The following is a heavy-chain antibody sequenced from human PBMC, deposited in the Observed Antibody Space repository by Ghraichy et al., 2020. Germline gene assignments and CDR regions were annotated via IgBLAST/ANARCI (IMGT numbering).Heavy chain of an antibody. D-gene: IGHD3-3*01. V-gene: IGHV3-23*01. J-gene: IGHJ4*02. Sequence: GSLNISCAASGFTPSNYAMTWIRQAPGKGLECVSSINDSGGSTYYADFVKGRFTISRDNSKNTLYLQMNSLTGEDTAIYYCAKATGGTIFVRYFDSWGQGTLVTVSS. CDR1: GFTPSNYA. CDR2: INDSGGST. CDR3: AKATGGTIFVRYFDS.